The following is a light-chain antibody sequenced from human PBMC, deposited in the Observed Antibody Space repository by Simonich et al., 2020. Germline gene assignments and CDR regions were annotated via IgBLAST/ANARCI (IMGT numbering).Light chain of an antibody. CDR2: WAS. J-gene: IGKJ5*01. Sequence: DIVMTQYPDSLAVSLGERATINCKSSQSVLYSSNNKNYLAWYQQKPGQPPKLLIYWASTRESGVPDRFSGSGSGTDFTLTICSLQAEDVAVYYCQQYYSTPITFGQGTRLEIK. CDR1: QSVLYSSNNKNY. V-gene: IGKV4-1*01. CDR3: QQYYSTPIT.